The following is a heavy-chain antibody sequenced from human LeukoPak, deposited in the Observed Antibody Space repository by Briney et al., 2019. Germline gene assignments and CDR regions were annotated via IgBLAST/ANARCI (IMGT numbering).Heavy chain of an antibody. J-gene: IGHJ4*02. V-gene: IGHV1-2*02. CDR2: INPNSGGT. Sequence: ASVKVSCKASGYTFTGYYTHWVRQAPGQGLEWMGWINPNSGGTNYAQKFQGRVTMTRDTSISTAYMELSRLRSDDTAVYYCARGYCSGGSCYSVNYWGQGTLVTVSS. D-gene: IGHD2-15*01. CDR1: GYTFTGYY. CDR3: ARGYCSGGSCYSVNY.